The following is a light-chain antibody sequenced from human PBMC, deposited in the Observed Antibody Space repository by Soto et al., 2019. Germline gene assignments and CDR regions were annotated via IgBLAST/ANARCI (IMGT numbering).Light chain of an antibody. CDR2: DVT. V-gene: IGLV2-11*01. CDR1: SSDVDDYNY. CDR3: CSYAGGYVFEVI. Sequence: QSALTQPRSVSGSPGQSVTISCTRTSSDVDDYNYVSWYQQHPDTAPKLMIYDVTKRPSGVPDRFSGSKSGNTASLTISGLQAEDEADYYCCSYAGGYVFEVIFGGGTKLTV. J-gene: IGLJ2*01.